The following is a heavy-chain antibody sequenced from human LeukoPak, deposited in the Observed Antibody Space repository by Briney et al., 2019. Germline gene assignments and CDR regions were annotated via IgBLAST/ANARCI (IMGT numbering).Heavy chain of an antibody. V-gene: IGHV3-23*01. CDR1: GFTFSSYA. J-gene: IGHJ5*02. D-gene: IGHD1-26*01. CDR3: ARVRGAPGFWFDP. Sequence: GGSLRLSCAASGFTFSSYAMSWVRQAPGKGLECISGFSGSGGSTYYADSVKGRFTISRDNSKNTLYLQMNSLRAEDTAVYYCARVRGAPGFWFDPWGQGTLVTVSS. CDR2: FSGSGGST.